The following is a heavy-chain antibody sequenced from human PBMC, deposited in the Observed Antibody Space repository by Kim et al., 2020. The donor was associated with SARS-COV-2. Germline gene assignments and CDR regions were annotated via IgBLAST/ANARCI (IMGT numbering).Heavy chain of an antibody. CDR1: GFTFSSHG. CDR2: IWYDGNKK. D-gene: IGHD2-21*02. CDR3: ARDAGGGDWNYIDY. J-gene: IGHJ4*02. V-gene: IGHV3-33*01. Sequence: GGSLRLSCVASGFTFSSHGMHWVRQSPAKGLEWVAVIWYDGNKKYSVDSVKGRFAISRDNSKNTLYLEMNSLRAEDTAVYFCARDAGGGDWNYIDYWGQGTLVSVYS.